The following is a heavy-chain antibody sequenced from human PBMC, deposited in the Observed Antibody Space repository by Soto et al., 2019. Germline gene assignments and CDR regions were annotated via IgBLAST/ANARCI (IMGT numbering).Heavy chain of an antibody. CDR3: TRQRGYSGYDYFGFDY. CDR2: IRSKANSYAT. V-gene: IGHV3-73*02. D-gene: IGHD5-12*01. J-gene: IGHJ4*02. Sequence: EVQLVESGGGLVQPGGSLKLSCAASGFSFSGSAMHLVRQASGKGLEWVGRIRSKANSYATAYAASVKGRFTISRDDSKNTAYLQMNSLKTEDTSVYYCTRQRGYSGYDYFGFDYWGQGPLVTVSS. CDR1: GFSFSGSA.